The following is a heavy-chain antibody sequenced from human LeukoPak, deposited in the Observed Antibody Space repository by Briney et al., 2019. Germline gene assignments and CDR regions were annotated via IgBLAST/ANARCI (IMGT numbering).Heavy chain of an antibody. CDR3: AKDRRDGYNYHYFDY. Sequence: GGSLRLSCAASGFTFSSYGMHWVRQAPGKGLEWVAVISYDGSNKYYADSVKGRFTISRDNSKNTLYLQTNSLRAEDTAVYYCAKDRRDGYNYHYFDYWGQGTLVTVSS. CDR2: ISYDGSNK. J-gene: IGHJ4*02. D-gene: IGHD5-24*01. CDR1: GFTFSSYG. V-gene: IGHV3-30*18.